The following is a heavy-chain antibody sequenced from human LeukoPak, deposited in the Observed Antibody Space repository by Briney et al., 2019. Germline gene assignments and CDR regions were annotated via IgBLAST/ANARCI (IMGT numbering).Heavy chain of an antibody. J-gene: IGHJ4*02. CDR3: ARASSRYSSGWYGGRHFDY. V-gene: IGHV1-69*13. CDR2: IIPIFGTA. D-gene: IGHD6-19*01. CDR1: GGTFSSYA. Sequence: ASVKVSCKASGGTFSSYAISWVRQAPGQGLEWMGGIIPIFGTANYEQKFQGRVTITADESTSTAYMELSSLRSEDTAVYYCARASSRYSSGWYGGRHFDYWGQGTLVTVSS.